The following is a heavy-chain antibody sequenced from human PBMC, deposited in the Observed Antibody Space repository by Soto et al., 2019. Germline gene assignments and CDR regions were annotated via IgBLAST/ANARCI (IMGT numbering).Heavy chain of an antibody. Sequence: GGSLRLSCAASGLTFSSYWMHWVRQAPGKGLVWVSRINSDGSSTNYADSVKGRFTISRDNAKNTLYLQMNSLRAEDTAVYYCAQRQSGWYVYWGQGTLVTVSS. V-gene: IGHV3-74*01. CDR2: INSDGSST. CDR1: GLTFSSYW. J-gene: IGHJ4*02. CDR3: AQRQSGWYVY. D-gene: IGHD6-19*01.